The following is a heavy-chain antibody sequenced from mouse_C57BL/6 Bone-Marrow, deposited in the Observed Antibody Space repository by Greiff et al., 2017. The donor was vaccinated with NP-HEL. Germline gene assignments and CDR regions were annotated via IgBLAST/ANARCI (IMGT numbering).Heavy chain of an antibody. CDR1: GYTFTDYN. Sequence: VQLKQSGPELVKPGASVKIPCKASGYTFTDYNMDWVKQSHGKSLEWIGDINPNNGGTIYNQKFKGKATLTVDKSSSTAYMELRSLTSEDTAVYYCAREKYYYGSSGRGYYAMDYWGQGTSVTVSS. V-gene: IGHV1-18*01. CDR3: AREKYYYGSSGRGYYAMDY. J-gene: IGHJ4*01. D-gene: IGHD1-1*01. CDR2: INPNNGGT.